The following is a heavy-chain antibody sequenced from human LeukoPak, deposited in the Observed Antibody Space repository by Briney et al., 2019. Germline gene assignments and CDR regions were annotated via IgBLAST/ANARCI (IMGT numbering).Heavy chain of an antibody. J-gene: IGHJ4*02. V-gene: IGHV3-73*01. D-gene: IGHD6-6*01. CDR2: IRNKANNYAT. CDR3: TYTSSSGVVY. Sequence: GGSLRLSCAASGVTFSVSPMYWVRQASGKGLEWVGRIRNKANNYATAYAASLKGRFTISRDDSKNTAYLQMNSLETDDTAMYYCTYTSSSGVVYWGQGTLVTVSS. CDR1: GVTFSVSP.